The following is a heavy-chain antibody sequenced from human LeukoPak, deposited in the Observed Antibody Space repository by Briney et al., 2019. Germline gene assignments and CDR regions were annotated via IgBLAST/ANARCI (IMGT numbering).Heavy chain of an antibody. D-gene: IGHD3-22*01. CDR3: SRSAYYDGSGNYYDY. J-gene: IGHJ4*02. V-gene: IGHV3-74*01. CDR1: GFTFSSYW. CDR2: ISDGGSTT. Sequence: GGSLRLSCAASGFTFSSYWMHWVRQAPGKGLVWVSRISDGGSTTTYADSVKGRFTISRDNAKNTLYLQMNGLRAEDTAMYYCSRSAYYDGSGNYYDYWGQGTLVTVSS.